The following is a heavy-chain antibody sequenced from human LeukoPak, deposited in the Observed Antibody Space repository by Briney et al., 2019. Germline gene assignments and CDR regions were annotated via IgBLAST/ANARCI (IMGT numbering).Heavy chain of an antibody. V-gene: IGHV3-23*01. Sequence: PGGSLRLSCAASGFTFSSYAMSWVRQAPGKGLECISGFSGSGGSTYYADSVKGRFTISRDNSKNTLYLQMNSLRAEDTAVYYCAKANLRPPGDSGSYYRYYFDYWGQGTLVTVSS. CDR2: FSGSGGST. D-gene: IGHD3-10*01. CDR3: AKANLRPPGDSGSYYRYYFDY. CDR1: GFTFSSYA. J-gene: IGHJ4*02.